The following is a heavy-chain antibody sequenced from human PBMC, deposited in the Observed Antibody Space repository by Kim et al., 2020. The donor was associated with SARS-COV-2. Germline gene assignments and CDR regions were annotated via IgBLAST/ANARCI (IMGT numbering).Heavy chain of an antibody. CDR2: IWFDGTNK. CDR3: ARGWIPTEPNYGMDV. J-gene: IGHJ6*02. V-gene: IGHV3-33*03. Sequence: GGSLRLSCAASGFNFKSYVMHWVRQAPGKGLEWVALIWFDGTNKFYGDSVEGRVTLSRDNSKNLMYLQMSSLRVDDTAVYYCARGWIPTEPNYGMDVWGQGTTVTVSS. CDR1: GFNFKSYV. D-gene: IGHD5-18*01.